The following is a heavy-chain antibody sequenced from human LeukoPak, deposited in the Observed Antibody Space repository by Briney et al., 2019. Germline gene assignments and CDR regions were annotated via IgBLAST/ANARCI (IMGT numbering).Heavy chain of an antibody. CDR1: GGSISSGGYS. J-gene: IGHJ4*02. D-gene: IGHD3-10*01. CDR3: ASSGSGSSLFDY. V-gene: IGHV4-30-4*07. CDR2: IYYSGST. Sequence: SETLSLTCAVSGGSISSGGYSWSWIRQPPGKGLEWIGYIYYSGSTYYNPSLKSRVTISVDTSKNQFSLKLSSVTAADTAVYYCASSGSGSSLFDYWGQGTLVTVSS.